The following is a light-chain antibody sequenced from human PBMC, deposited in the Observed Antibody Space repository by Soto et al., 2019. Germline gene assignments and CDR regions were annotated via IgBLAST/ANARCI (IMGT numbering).Light chain of an antibody. CDR1: QSVSTS. Sequence: IVLTQSPVPLALSPGESAVLSCRASQSVSTSLAGYQHKPGQAPRLFIYDASKRAPGIPARITGSGSGTDFTLTISSLEPEDIAVYYCQVRDVWPSFGQGTKVEIK. J-gene: IGKJ1*01. V-gene: IGKV3-11*01. CDR2: DAS. CDR3: QVRDVWPS.